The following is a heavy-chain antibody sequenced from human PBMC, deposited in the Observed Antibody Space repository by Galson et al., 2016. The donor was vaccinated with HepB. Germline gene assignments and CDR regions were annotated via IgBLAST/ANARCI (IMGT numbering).Heavy chain of an antibody. J-gene: IGHJ4*02. D-gene: IGHD6-19*01. CDR3: ARGSPHSSGWYLY. CDR2: IYYSGST. CDR1: GGSVSSPTYY. Sequence: SETLSLTCSVSGGSVSSPTYYWSWIRQPPGKALEWIGYIYYSGSTSYNPSIKSRLTISLDTSKNQISLQVNSVTAADTAIYYCARGSPHSSGWYLYWGQGTLVTVSS. V-gene: IGHV4-61*01.